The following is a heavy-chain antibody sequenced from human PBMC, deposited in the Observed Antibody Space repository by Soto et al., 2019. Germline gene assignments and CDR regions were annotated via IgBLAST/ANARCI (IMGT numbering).Heavy chain of an antibody. Sequence: SETLSLTCAVYGGSFSGYYWSWIRQPPGKGLEWIGEINHSGSTNYNPSLKSRVTISVDTSKNQFSLKLSSVTAADTAVYYCARVSNYDFWSGYYTGEGYYYGMDVWGQGTTVT. V-gene: IGHV4-34*01. CDR1: GGSFSGYY. D-gene: IGHD3-3*01. J-gene: IGHJ6*02. CDR3: ARVSNYDFWSGYYTGEGYYYGMDV. CDR2: INHSGST.